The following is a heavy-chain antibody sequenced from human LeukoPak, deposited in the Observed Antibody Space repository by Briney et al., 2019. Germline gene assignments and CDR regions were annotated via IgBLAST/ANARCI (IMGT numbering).Heavy chain of an antibody. CDR3: ARGLGGSYHGYYFDY. CDR2: ISAYNGNT. Sequence: GASVKVSFKASGYTFTSYGISWVRQAPGQGLEWMGLISAYNGNTNYAQKLQGRVTMTTDTSTSTAYMELRSLRSDDTAVYYCARGLGGSYHGYYFDYWGQGTLVTVSS. CDR1: GYTFTSYG. V-gene: IGHV1-18*01. J-gene: IGHJ4*02. D-gene: IGHD1-26*01.